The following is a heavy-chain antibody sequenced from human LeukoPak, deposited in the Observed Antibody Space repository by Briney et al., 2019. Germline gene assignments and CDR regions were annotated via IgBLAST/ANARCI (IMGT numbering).Heavy chain of an antibody. D-gene: IGHD6-13*01. Sequence: PGGSLRLSCVGSGFTFRSHAMSWVRQAPEKGLEFVSGIYENGGTTYYADSVKGRFSISRDNSKNTLYLQMDSLRGEDTAVYYCAKGQTKAAAGSSTDYWGQGTLVTVSS. CDR2: IYENGGTT. CDR3: AKGQTKAAAGSSTDY. J-gene: IGHJ4*02. V-gene: IGHV3-23*01. CDR1: GFTFRSHA.